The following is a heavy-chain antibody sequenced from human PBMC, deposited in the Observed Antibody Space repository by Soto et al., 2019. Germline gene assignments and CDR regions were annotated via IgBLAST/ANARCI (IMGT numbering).Heavy chain of an antibody. Sequence: SETLSLTCTVSGGSISSSSYYWGWIRQPPGKGLEWIGSIYYSGSTYYNPSLKSRVTISVDTSKNQFSLKLSSVTAADTAVYYCARLGEDCGGDCYLSFDYWGQGTLVTVSS. D-gene: IGHD2-21*02. CDR3: ARLGEDCGGDCYLSFDY. CDR1: GGSISSSSYY. CDR2: IYYSGST. J-gene: IGHJ4*02. V-gene: IGHV4-39*01.